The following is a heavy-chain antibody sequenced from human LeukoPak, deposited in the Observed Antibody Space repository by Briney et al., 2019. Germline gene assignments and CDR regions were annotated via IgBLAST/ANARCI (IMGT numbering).Heavy chain of an antibody. CDR1: GFTFSSYA. V-gene: IGHV3-23*01. CDR2: ISGSGGST. Sequence: PGGSLRLSCAASGFTFSSYAMSWVRQAPGKGLEWVSAISGSGGSTYYADSVKGRFTISRDNSKNTLYLQMNSLRAEDTAVYYCARGPYDSSGYYYEGYWGQGTLVTVSS. D-gene: IGHD3-22*01. CDR3: ARGPYDSSGYYYEGY. J-gene: IGHJ4*02.